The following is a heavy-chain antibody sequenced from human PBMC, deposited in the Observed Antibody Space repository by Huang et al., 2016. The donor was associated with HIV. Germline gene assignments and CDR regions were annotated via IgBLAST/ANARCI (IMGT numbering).Heavy chain of an antibody. Sequence: QLQLQESGPGQVKPSENLSLTCTVSGDFISSTNYYWGWIRQSPGKGLEGVGSVYQSGSTNYNPSLKSRVTLSVDTSRNQFSLRLNSVTAADTAVYYCASQHIGAAATWFWGRGTQVAVSS. CDR2: VYQSGST. J-gene: IGHJ4*02. V-gene: IGHV4-39*01. D-gene: IGHD6-13*01. CDR3: ASQHIGAAATWF. CDR1: GDFISSTNYY.